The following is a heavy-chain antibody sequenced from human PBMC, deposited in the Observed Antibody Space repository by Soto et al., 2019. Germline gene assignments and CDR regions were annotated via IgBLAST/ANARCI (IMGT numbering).Heavy chain of an antibody. D-gene: IGHD2-2*01. J-gene: IGHJ5*02. Sequence: PSETLSLTCTVSGGSISSYYWSWIRQPPGKGLEWIGYIYYSGSTNYNPSLKSRVTISVDTSKNQFSLKLSSVTAADTAVYYCARQMPRGHNWFDPWGQGTLVTVSS. CDR2: IYYSGST. V-gene: IGHV4-59*01. CDR3: ARQMPRGHNWFDP. CDR1: GGSISSYY.